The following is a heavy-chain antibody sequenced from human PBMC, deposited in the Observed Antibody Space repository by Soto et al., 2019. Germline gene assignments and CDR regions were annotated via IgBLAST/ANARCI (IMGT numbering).Heavy chain of an antibody. CDR2: INPSGGST. CDR1: GGTFSSYR. CDR3: ARVNGYSSGWFDY. Sequence: GASVKVSCKASGGTFSSYRINWVRQAPGQGLEWMGIINPSGGSTSYAQKFQGRVTMTRDTSTSTVYMELSSLRSEDTAVYYCARVNGYSSGWFDYWGQGTLVTVSS. V-gene: IGHV1-46*01. J-gene: IGHJ4*02. D-gene: IGHD6-19*01.